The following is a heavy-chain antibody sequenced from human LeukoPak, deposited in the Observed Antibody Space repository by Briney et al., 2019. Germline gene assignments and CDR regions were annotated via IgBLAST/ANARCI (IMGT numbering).Heavy chain of an antibody. CDR1: GGSINNYY. J-gene: IGHJ3*02. CDR2: IYYSGST. CDR3: ARGDMVVAAFDI. Sequence: SETLSLTCTVSGGSINNYYWSWLRQPPGKGLEWIAYIYYSGSTNYNPSLKSRVTISLDTSKNQFSLKLSSVTAADTAVYYCARGDMVVAAFDIWGQGTMVTVSS. V-gene: IGHV4-59*01. D-gene: IGHD2-15*01.